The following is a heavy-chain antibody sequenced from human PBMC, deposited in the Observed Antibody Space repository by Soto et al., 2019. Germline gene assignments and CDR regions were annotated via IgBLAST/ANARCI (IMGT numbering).Heavy chain of an antibody. CDR1: GGSISSGDYY. D-gene: IGHD1-26*01. Sequence: KPSETLSLTCTVSGGSISSGDYYWSWIRQPPGKGLEWIGYIYYSGSTYYNPSLKSRVTISVDTSKNQFSLKLSSVTAADTAVYYCARDWSVGATNYFDYWGQGALVTVSS. J-gene: IGHJ4*02. CDR3: ARDWSVGATNYFDY. V-gene: IGHV4-30-4*01. CDR2: IYYSGST.